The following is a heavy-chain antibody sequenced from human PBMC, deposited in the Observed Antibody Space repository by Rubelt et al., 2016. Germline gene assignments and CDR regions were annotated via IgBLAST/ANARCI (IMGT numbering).Heavy chain of an antibody. D-gene: IGHD1-26*01. V-gene: IGHV1-46*01. Sequence: INPSGGSATYAQKFQGRVTMTRDTSTSTVYTELSSLRSEDTAVYYFARGSIVGATYYFDYWGQGTLVTVSS. CDR2: INPSGGSA. J-gene: IGHJ4*02. CDR3: ARGSIVGATYYFDY.